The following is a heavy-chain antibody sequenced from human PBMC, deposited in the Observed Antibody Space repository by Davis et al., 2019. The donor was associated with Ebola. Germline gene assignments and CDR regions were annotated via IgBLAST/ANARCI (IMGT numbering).Heavy chain of an antibody. CDR1: GGSISSYY. V-gene: IGHV4-59*01. J-gene: IGHJ4*02. D-gene: IGHD1-26*01. Sequence: SETLSLTCTVSGGSISSYYWSWIRQPPGKGLEWIGYIYYSGSTNYNPSLKSRVTISVDTSKNQFSLKLSSVTAADTAVYYCARDRGGRVGGSYLFDYWGQGTLVTVSS. CDR2: IYYSGST. CDR3: ARDRGGRVGGSYLFDY.